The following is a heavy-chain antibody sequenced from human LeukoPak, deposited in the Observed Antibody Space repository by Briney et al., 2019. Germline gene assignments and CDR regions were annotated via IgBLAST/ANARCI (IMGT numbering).Heavy chain of an antibody. CDR2: IIPIFGTA. CDR3: AREISGSGSYYNSYYYMDI. V-gene: IGHV1-69*05. J-gene: IGHJ6*03. D-gene: IGHD3-10*01. Sequence: SVKVSCKASGGTFNSYAISWVRQAPGQGLEWMGRIIPIFGTANYAQKFQGRVTIITDESTSTAYMELSSLRSEDTAVYYCAREISGSGSYYNSYYYMDIWGKGTTVTVSS. CDR1: GGTFNSYA.